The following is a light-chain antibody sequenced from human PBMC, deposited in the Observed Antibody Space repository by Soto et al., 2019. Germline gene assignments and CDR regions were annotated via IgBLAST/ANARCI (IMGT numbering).Light chain of an antibody. Sequence: QSALTQPASVSGSPGQSPPPPPPRTSSDVGGYNYVSWYQQHPGKAPKLMIYEVSNRPSGVSNRFSGSKSGNTASLTISGLQAEDEADYYCSSYTSSSTPYVFGTGTKVTVL. CDR1: SSDVGGYNY. J-gene: IGLJ1*01. V-gene: IGLV2-14*01. CDR3: SSYTSSSTPYV. CDR2: EVS.